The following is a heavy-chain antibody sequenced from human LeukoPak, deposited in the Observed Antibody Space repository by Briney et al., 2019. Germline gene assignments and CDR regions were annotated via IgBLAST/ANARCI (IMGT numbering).Heavy chain of an antibody. V-gene: IGHV3-74*01. D-gene: IGHD3-16*01. CDR2: ITSDGRTT. CDR1: GFSFSTSW. CDR3: ARDRYYVPDY. J-gene: IGHJ4*02. Sequence: GGSLRLSCAASGFSFSTSWMHWFRQGPGRGLVWVSRITSDGRTTIYADSVKGRFSISRDNSKNTLFLQMNSLRADDTAVYYCARDRYYVPDYWGQGTLVTVSS.